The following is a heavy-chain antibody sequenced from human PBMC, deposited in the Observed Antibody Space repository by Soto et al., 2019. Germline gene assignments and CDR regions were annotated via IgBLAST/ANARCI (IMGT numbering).Heavy chain of an antibody. J-gene: IGHJ5*02. V-gene: IGHV4-34*01. D-gene: IGHD3-16*01. CDR1: GGFLSESY. CDR2: INHVGGT. Sequence: SETLSLTCAVYGGFLSESYWTWIRQPLGKGLEWIGEINHVGGTNYNPSLKSRVTMSVDTSQNQFSLRLISVTAADTAMYFCVRIRYQLPSSVLWLDPWGQGTTVTVYS. CDR3: VRIRYQLPSSVLWLDP.